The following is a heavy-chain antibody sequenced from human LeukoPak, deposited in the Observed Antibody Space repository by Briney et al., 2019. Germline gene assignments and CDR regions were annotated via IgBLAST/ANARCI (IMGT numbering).Heavy chain of an antibody. CDR1: GFTFRNFA. V-gene: IGHV3-23*01. CDR3: ATPFLVGAALCAFDY. CDR2: ISGSGGST. Sequence: GGSLRLSCAASGFTFRNFAMSWVRQAPGKGLEWVSAISGSGGSTYYADSVKGRFTISRDNSKNTLYLQMNSLRAEDTAVYYCATPFLVGAALCAFDYWGQGTLVTVSS. D-gene: IGHD1-26*01. J-gene: IGHJ4*02.